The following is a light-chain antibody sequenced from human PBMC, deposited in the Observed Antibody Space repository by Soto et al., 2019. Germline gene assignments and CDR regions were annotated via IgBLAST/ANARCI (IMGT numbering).Light chain of an antibody. CDR2: AAS. J-gene: IGKJ1*01. CDR3: QQSYSTPWT. V-gene: IGKV1-39*01. Sequence: DIQMTQSPSSLSASVGDRVTITCRASQSISSYLNWYQQKPGKAPKLLIYAASSLQSGVPSRFSGSGSGTDFGLTISSLQPEDFATYYCQQSYSTPWTFGQGTKVDIK. CDR1: QSISSY.